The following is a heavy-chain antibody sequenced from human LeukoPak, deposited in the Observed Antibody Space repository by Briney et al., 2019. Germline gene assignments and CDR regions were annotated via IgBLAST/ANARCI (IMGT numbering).Heavy chain of an antibody. CDR2: ISGSGGST. V-gene: IGHV3-23*01. Sequence: GGSLRLSCAASGFTFSSYAMSWVRQAPGKGLEWVSAISGSGGSTYYADSVKGRFTISRDNSKNTLYLQMNSLRAKDTAVYYCAKQRYYYDSSGYYFDYWGQGTLVTVSS. J-gene: IGHJ4*02. CDR1: GFTFSSYA. CDR3: AKQRYYYDSSGYYFDY. D-gene: IGHD3-22*01.